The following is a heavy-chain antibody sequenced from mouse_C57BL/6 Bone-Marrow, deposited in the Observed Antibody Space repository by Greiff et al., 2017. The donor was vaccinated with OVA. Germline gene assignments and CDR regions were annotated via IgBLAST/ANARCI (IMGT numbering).Heavy chain of an antibody. CDR3: AKNYWDLYYAMDY. Sequence: QVQLKESGPGLVQPSQSLSITCTVSGFSLTSYGVHWVRQSPGKGLEWLGVIWRGGSTDYNAAFMSRLSITKDNSKSQVFFKMNSLQADDTAIYYCAKNYWDLYYAMDYWGQGTSVTVSS. D-gene: IGHD4-1*01. CDR1: GFSLTSYG. V-gene: IGHV2-5*01. CDR2: IWRGGST. J-gene: IGHJ4*01.